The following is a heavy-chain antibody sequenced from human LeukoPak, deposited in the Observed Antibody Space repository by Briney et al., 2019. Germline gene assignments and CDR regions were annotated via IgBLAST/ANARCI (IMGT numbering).Heavy chain of an antibody. CDR1: GGSISSSSYY. V-gene: IGHV4-39*07. CDR3: WGATLAGYSNYFDS. Sequence: KPSETLSLTCTVSGGSISSSSYYWGWIRQPPGKGLEWIGSIYYSGSTYYNPSLKSRVTMSVDTSKNQFSLKLSSVTAADAAVYYCWGATLAGYSNYFDSWGQGTLVTVSS. J-gene: IGHJ4*02. D-gene: IGHD3-9*01. CDR2: IYYSGST.